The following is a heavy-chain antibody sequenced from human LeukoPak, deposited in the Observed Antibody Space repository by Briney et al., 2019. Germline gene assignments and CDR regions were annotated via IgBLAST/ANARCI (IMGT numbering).Heavy chain of an antibody. Sequence: PSHTLSLTCTVSGGSITSSGFYWGWIRQPPGKGLEWIGNIYYGGSAYYNPSLKSRVTISVDTSKNQFSLKLSSVTAADTAVYYCARQPNIVVVDNWFDPWGQGTLVAVSS. CDR3: ARQPNIVVVDNWFDP. J-gene: IGHJ5*02. D-gene: IGHD2-15*01. CDR1: GGSITSSGFY. CDR2: IYYGGSA. V-gene: IGHV4-39*07.